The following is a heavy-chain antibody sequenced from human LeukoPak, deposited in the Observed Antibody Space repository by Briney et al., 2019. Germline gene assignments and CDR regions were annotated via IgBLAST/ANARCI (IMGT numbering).Heavy chain of an antibody. CDR2: ISGSGGTT. CDR3: AKGGIVVVVAATGHFDY. CDR1: GFTFSSYW. V-gene: IGHV3-23*01. J-gene: IGHJ4*02. D-gene: IGHD2-15*01. Sequence: GGSLRLTCAASGFTFSSYWMSWVRQAPGKGLEWVSAISGSGGTTNYADSVKGRFTISRDNSKNTLYVQMNSLRAEDTAVYYCAKGGIVVVVAATGHFDYWGQGTLVTVSS.